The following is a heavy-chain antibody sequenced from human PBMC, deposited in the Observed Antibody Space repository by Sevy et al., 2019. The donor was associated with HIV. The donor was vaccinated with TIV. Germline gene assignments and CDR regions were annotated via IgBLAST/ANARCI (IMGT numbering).Heavy chain of an antibody. CDR1: GGSISSGGYY. CDR2: ISTSTSTTTI. CDR3: ARAAGWFDA. J-gene: IGHJ5*02. Sequence: LSLTCTVSGGSISSGGYYWSWIRQAPGKGLEWVSYISTSTSTTTIYYADSVKGRFTISRDNAKNSIYLQMNSLRVDDTAVYYCARAAGWFDAWGQGTLVTVSS. V-gene: IGHV3-11*01.